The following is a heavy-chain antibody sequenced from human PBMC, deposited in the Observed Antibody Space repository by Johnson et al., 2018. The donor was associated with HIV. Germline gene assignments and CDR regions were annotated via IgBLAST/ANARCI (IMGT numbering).Heavy chain of an antibody. Sequence: VQLVESGGGVVRPGGSLRLSCAASGFTFSSYAMSWVRQAPGKGLEWVSAISASGRDIYYGDSVKGRFTISSATSRNTLLLQMNSLRAEDTAIYYCVKDLGLQFMEWSTAPADAFHIWGQGTMVTVSS. CDR1: GFTFSSYA. J-gene: IGHJ3*02. CDR3: VKDLGLQFMEWSTAPADAFHI. V-gene: IGHV3-23*04. D-gene: IGHD3-3*01. CDR2: ISASGRDI.